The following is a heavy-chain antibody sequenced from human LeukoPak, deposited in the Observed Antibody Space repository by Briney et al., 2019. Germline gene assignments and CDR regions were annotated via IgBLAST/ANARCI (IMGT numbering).Heavy chain of an antibody. V-gene: IGHV3-30*04. D-gene: IGHD3-22*01. CDR3: AKDGNYYDSSGYYPDAFDI. CDR2: ISYDGSNK. CDR1: GFTFSSYA. Sequence: GGSLRLSCAASGFTFSSYAMHWVRQAPGKGLEWVAVISYDGSNKYYADSVKGRFTISRDNSKNTLYLQMNSLRAEDTAVYYCAKDGNYYDSSGYYPDAFDIWGQGTMVTVSS. J-gene: IGHJ3*02.